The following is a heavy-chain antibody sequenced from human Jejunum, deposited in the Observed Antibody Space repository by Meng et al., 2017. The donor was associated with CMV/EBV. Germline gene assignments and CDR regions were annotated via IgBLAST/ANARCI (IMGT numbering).Heavy chain of an antibody. CDR2: IRFDGSDQ. CDR1: GFTFTSFG. J-gene: IGHJ4*02. V-gene: IGHV3-30*02. D-gene: IGHD6-13*01. CDR3: AKGPAAGHLDY. Sequence: CSTSGFTFTSFGMPWVRQAPGKGLEWVAFIRFDGSDQFYTDSVKGRFTISRDDSKNTFFLQMNSLRPEDTAVYYCAKGPAAGHLDYWGQGTLVTVSS.